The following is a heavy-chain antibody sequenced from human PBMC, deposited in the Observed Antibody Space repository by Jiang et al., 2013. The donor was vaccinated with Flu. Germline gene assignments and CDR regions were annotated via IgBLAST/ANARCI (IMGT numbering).Heavy chain of an antibody. J-gene: IGHJ4*02. Sequence: LSLTCTVSGGSIGSGSYVLGAGSGSPQGRGWSGLGGMYHSGITYYNPSLKSRVTMSVDTSKNQFSLKVTSVTAADTAVYYCARVAFGGSYDFDCWGQGTLVTVSS. CDR2: MYHSGIT. D-gene: IGHD3-16*01. CDR1: GGSIGSGSYV. V-gene: IGHV4-39*07. CDR3: ARVAFGGSYDFDC.